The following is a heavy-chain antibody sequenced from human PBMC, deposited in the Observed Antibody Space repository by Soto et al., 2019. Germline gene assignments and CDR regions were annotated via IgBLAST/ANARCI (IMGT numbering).Heavy chain of an antibody. J-gene: IGHJ4*02. CDR2: IDSGDGTT. CDR3: VRPYYSSRWFPFDR. V-gene: IGHV3-11*01. D-gene: IGHD6-13*01. CDR1: GFDFGDYY. Sequence: GGSLRLSCTGSGFDFGDYYMSWIRQAPGKGLEWVSYIDSGDGTTYYTDSVEGRFTISRDNAKKTVYLQMSSLRVEDTALYYCVRPYYSSRWFPFDRWGQGTLVTVSS.